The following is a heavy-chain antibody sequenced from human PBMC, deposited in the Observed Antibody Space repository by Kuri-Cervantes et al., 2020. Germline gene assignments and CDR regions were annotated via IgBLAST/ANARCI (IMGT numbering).Heavy chain of an antibody. J-gene: IGHJ5*02. CDR1: GFTFSAYW. CDR2: IDQDGTEK. V-gene: IGHV3-7*01. D-gene: IGHD1-26*01. CDR3: ARDTSVGRNWFDP. Sequence: GESLKISCAASGFTFSAYWMSWVRQAPGKGLEWVANIDQDGTEKDYVDSVKGRFTISRDNSKNTLYLQMNSLRAEDTAVYYCARDTSVGRNWFDPWGQGTPVTVSS.